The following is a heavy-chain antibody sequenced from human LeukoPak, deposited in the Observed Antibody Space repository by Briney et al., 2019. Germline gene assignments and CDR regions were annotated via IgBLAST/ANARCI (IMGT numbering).Heavy chain of an antibody. D-gene: IGHD3-10*01. CDR1: GYTFTSYD. V-gene: IGHV1-8*01. Sequence: VASVKVSCKASGYTFTSYDINWVRQAPGQGLEWMGWMNPNSGNTGYAQKFQGRVTMTRNTSISTAYMELSSLRSEDTAVYYCARGSRYYGSGSYRLGDYWGQGTLVTVSS. CDR3: ARGSRYYGSGSYRLGDY. CDR2: MNPNSGNT. J-gene: IGHJ4*02.